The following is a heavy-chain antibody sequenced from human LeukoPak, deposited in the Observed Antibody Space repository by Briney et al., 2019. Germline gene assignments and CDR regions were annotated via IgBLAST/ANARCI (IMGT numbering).Heavy chain of an antibody. CDR2: INPNSGGT. J-gene: IGHJ5*02. Sequence: ASVKVSCKASGYTVTGYYMHWVRQAPGQGLEWMGWINPNSGGTKYAQKFQGRVTMTRDTSISTAYMELSRLRSDDTAVYYCARDPGWELRNGFDLWGQGTLVTVSS. V-gene: IGHV1-2*02. D-gene: IGHD1-26*01. CDR3: ARDPGWELRNGFDL. CDR1: GYTVTGYY.